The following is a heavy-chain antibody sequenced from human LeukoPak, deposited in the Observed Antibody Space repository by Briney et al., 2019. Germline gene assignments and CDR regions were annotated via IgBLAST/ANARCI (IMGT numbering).Heavy chain of an antibody. V-gene: IGHV3-23*01. J-gene: IGHJ6*02. Sequence: GGSLRLSCAASGFTFSRLAMTWVRQAPGKGLEWVSAISGSGGSTYYADSVKGRFTISRDNAKNSLYLQMNSLRAEDTAVYYCARDDGIAATGAYYGMDVWGQGTTVTVSS. D-gene: IGHD6-13*01. CDR1: GFTFSRLA. CDR3: ARDDGIAATGAYYGMDV. CDR2: ISGSGGST.